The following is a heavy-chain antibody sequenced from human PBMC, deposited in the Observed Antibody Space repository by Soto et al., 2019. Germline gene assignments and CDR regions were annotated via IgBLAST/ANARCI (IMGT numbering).Heavy chain of an antibody. Sequence: GGSLRLSCAASGFTFSSYAMSWVRQAPGKGLEWVSAISGSGGSTYYADSVKGRFTISRDNSKNTLYLQMNSLRAEDTAVYYCAKERGPWCSSTSCYDYYYYGMDVWGQGTTLTVSS. D-gene: IGHD2-2*01. J-gene: IGHJ6*02. CDR2: ISGSGGST. CDR1: GFTFSSYA. CDR3: AKERGPWCSSTSCYDYYYYGMDV. V-gene: IGHV3-23*01.